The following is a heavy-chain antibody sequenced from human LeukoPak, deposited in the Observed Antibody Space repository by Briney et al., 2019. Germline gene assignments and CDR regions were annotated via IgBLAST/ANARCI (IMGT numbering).Heavy chain of an antibody. V-gene: IGHV3-15*01. Sequence: PGGSLRLSCAASGFTFSNALMSWVRQAPGKGLEWVGRIKSKTEGGTTDYAAPVKGRFTISRDDSKNTLYVQMNSLKIEDTAVYYCTNRPVDSRLNFDYWGQGTLVTVSS. CDR1: GFTFSNAL. CDR3: TNRPVDSRLNFDY. J-gene: IGHJ4*02. CDR2: IKSKTEGGTT. D-gene: IGHD2-15*01.